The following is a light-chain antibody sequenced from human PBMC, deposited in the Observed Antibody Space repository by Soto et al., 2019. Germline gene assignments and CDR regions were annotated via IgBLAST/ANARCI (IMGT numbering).Light chain of an antibody. V-gene: IGKV1-5*03. Sequence: DIQMTQSPSTLSAFVGDRVTITCRASQSISSWLAWYQQKPGKAPKLLIYKASSLESGVPSRFSGSGSGTEFTLTISSLQPDDFATYYCQQSYSTPRTFGQGTKVDIK. CDR1: QSISSW. CDR2: KAS. CDR3: QQSYSTPRT. J-gene: IGKJ1*01.